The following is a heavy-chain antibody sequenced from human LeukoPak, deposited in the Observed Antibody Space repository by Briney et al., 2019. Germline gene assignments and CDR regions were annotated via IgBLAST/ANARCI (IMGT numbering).Heavy chain of an antibody. Sequence: GGSLRLSCAASGFTFSSYAMHWVRQAPGKGLEWVAVISYDGSNKYYADSVKGRFTISRDNSKNTLYLQMNSLRAEDTAVYYCARDDYDILTGSLYFDYWGQGTLVTVSS. V-gene: IGHV3-30*04. J-gene: IGHJ4*02. D-gene: IGHD3-9*01. CDR2: ISYDGSNK. CDR3: ARDDYDILTGSLYFDY. CDR1: GFTFSSYA.